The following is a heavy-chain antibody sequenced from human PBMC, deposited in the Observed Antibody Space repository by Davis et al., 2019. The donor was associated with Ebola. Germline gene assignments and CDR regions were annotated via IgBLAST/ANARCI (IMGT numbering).Heavy chain of an antibody. V-gene: IGHV3-23*01. CDR1: GFTFSSYA. J-gene: IGHJ2*01. D-gene: IGHD5-12*01. Sequence: GESLKISCAASGFTFSSYAMSWVRQAPGKGLEWVSGISGSGGSTYYADAVKGRFIVSRDNSKNTLYLQMNNLRAEDTAVYYCAKGAGYSGYSVLWYIDLWGRGTLVTVSS. CDR3: AKGAGYSGYSVLWYIDL. CDR2: ISGSGGST.